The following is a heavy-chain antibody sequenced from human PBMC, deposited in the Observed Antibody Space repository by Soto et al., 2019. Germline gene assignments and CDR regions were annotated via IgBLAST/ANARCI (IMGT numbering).Heavy chain of an antibody. CDR1: VFTFSSYA. J-gene: IGHJ5*02. V-gene: IGHV3-23*01. Sequence: PGGSLRLSCAASVFTFSSYAMNWVRQAPGKGLEWISVISNSGHSAYYADSVKGRFTISRDNSKNTLYLQIKSLRAEDTAAYYCAKGGPTFLNWFGPWGQGTLVTVSS. CDR3: AKGGPTFLNWFGP. D-gene: IGHD5-12*01. CDR2: ISNSGHSA.